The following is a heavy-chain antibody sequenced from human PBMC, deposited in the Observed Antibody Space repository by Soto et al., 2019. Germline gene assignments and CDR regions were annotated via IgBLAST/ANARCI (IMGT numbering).Heavy chain of an antibody. V-gene: IGHV3-30*03. Sequence: VQLVESGGGVVQPGRSLRLSCAASGFTFNSYSMHWVRQGPGNGLEWVAFISYDSTKTYYADSVKGRFTISRDNSNSALYVQMNSLMGEDTAVYYCARTRSAWSDFHYYSLDVWGQGTTVTVSS. J-gene: IGHJ6*02. CDR3: ARTRSAWSDFHYYSLDV. D-gene: IGHD1-26*01. CDR2: ISYDSTKT. CDR1: GFTFNSYS.